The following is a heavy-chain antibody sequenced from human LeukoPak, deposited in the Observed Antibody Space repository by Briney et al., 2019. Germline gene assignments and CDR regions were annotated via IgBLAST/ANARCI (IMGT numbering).Heavy chain of an antibody. D-gene: IGHD3-3*01. CDR2: IYPGDSDT. V-gene: IGHV5-51*01. CDR3: ARKRRYYDFWSGYYTFSDFDY. J-gene: IGHJ4*02. CDR1: GYSFTSYW. Sequence: GESLKISCKGSGYSFTSYWIGWVRQMPGKGLEWMGIIYPGDSDTRYSPSFQGQVTISADKSISTAYLQWSSLKASDTAMYYCARKRRYYDFWSGYYTFSDFDYWGQRTLVTVSS.